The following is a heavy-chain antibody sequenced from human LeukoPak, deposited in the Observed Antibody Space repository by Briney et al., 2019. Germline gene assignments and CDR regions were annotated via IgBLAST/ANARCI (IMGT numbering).Heavy chain of an antibody. CDR2: ISTSSTTI. Sequence: GGSLRLSCAASGFTFSSYSMNWVRQAPGKGLERLSYISTSSTTIYYADSVKGRFTISRDNAKNSLYLQMNSLRAEDTAVYYCASIAVAVRARDYWGQGTLVTVSS. CDR1: GFTFSSYS. V-gene: IGHV3-48*04. CDR3: ASIAVAVRARDY. J-gene: IGHJ4*02. D-gene: IGHD6-19*01.